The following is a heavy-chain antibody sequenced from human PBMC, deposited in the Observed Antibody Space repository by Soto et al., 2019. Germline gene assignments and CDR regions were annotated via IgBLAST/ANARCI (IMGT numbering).Heavy chain of an antibody. CDR2: IHWNDDK. CDR1: GFSLSVYGVR. D-gene: IGHD3-22*01. CDR3: AHTKDSSGFLTS. Sequence: GPTLVNPTQTLTLTCSFSGFSLSVYGVRVIWFRQPPGETLEWLALIHWNDDKRYSPYLKSRLTITKDTSKNQVVLTLTNLDPLDTGTYFCAHTKDSSGFLTSWGQGILVTVSS. J-gene: IGHJ5*02. V-gene: IGHV2-5*01.